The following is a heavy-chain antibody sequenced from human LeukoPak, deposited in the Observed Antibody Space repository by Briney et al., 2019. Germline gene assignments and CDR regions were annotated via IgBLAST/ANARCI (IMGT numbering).Heavy chain of an antibody. J-gene: IGHJ4*02. Sequence: SGTLSLTCAVSGGSISSSNWWSWVRQPPGKGLEWIGEIYHSGSTNYNPSLKSRVTISVDTSKNQFSLKLSSVTAADTAVYYCARESWAGYFDYWGQGTLVTVSS. D-gene: IGHD6-13*01. V-gene: IGHV4-4*02. CDR2: IYHSGST. CDR3: ARESWAGYFDY. CDR1: GGSISSSNW.